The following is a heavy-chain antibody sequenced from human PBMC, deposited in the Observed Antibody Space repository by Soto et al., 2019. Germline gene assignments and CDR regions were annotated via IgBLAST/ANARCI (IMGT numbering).Heavy chain of an antibody. CDR3: VKGRDGYKARWYFDY. CDR2: ISSNGGST. V-gene: IGHV3-64D*06. D-gene: IGHD5-12*01. CDR1: GFTFSSYA. J-gene: IGHJ4*02. Sequence: PGGSLRLSCSASGFTFSSYAMHWVRQAPGKGLEYVSAISSNGGSTYYADSVKGRFTISRDNSKNTLYLQMSSLRAEDTAVYYCVKGRDGYKARWYFDYWGQGTLVTVSS.